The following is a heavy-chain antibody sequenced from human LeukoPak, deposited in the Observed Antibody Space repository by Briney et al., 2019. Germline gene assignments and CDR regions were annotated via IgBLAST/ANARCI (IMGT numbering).Heavy chain of an antibody. CDR1: GFTFSSYN. D-gene: IGHD3-10*01. V-gene: IGHV3-21*01. CDR3: ARDAYGSGTKGWFDP. CDR2: ISSSSSYI. Sequence: GGSLRLSCAASGFTFSSYNMNWVRQAPGKGLEWVSSISSSSSYIYYADSVKGRFTISRDNAKNSLYLQMNSLRAEDTAVYYCARDAYGSGTKGWFDPWGQGTLVTVSS. J-gene: IGHJ5*02.